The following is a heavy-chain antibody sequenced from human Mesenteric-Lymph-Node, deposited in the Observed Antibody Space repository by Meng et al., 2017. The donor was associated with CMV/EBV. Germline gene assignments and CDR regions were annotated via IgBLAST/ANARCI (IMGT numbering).Heavy chain of an antibody. J-gene: IGHJ4*02. Sequence: GESLKISCATSGFYFRRHGMHWVRQAPGKGLEWVSFIGSDGNKIYYADSVKGRFTISRDNAKNTLFLEMNSLRADDTAVYYCARTSSTSCYDWGQGTLVTVSS. D-gene: IGHD2-2*01. CDR2: IGSDGNKI. CDR3: ARTSSTSCYD. V-gene: IGHV3-30*02. CDR1: GFYFRRHG.